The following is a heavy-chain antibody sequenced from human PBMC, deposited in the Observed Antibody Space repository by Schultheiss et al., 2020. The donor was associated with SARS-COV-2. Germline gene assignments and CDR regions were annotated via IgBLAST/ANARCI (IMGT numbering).Heavy chain of an antibody. CDR1: GGSISSGGYY. D-gene: IGHD6-19*01. V-gene: IGHV3-11*04. Sequence: LSLTCTVSGGSISSGGYYMSWIRQAPGKGLEWVSYISSSSSTIYYADSVKGRFTISRDNAKNSLYLQMNSLRAEDTAVYYCTRDWIAVAEVYGWFDPWGQGTLVTVSS. CDR3: TRDWIAVAEVYGWFDP. J-gene: IGHJ5*02. CDR2: ISSSSSTI.